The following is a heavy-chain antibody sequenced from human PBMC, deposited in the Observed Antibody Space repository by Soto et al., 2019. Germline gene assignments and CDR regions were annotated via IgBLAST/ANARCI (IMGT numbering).Heavy chain of an antibody. Sequence: QAHLVESGGGLVKPGGSLRLSCAGSGFIFSNYSMNWIRQAPGKGLEWIACITAGGRSVDYGESVKGRFTISRDDAKGSLYLEMKTPAADDPAVYFCARDPGLPGDVDVWGPGTTVVVSS. D-gene: IGHD3-16*01. CDR3: ARDPGLPGDVDV. CDR2: ITAGGRSV. CDR1: GFIFSNYS. J-gene: IGHJ6*02. V-gene: IGHV3-11*01.